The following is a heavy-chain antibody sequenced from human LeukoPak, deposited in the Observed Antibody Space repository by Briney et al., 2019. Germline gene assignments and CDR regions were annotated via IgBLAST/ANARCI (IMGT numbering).Heavy chain of an antibody. CDR1: GFTFSNYA. D-gene: IGHD6-19*01. V-gene: IGHV3-23*01. J-gene: IGHJ4*02. CDR3: AKTSGWPYSFDY. Sequence: PGGSLRLSCAASGFTFSNYAMSWVRQAPGKGLEWVSAISSSGATPYYTDSVERRFTISRDNSKTTLSLQMTRLRAEDTAVYYCAKTSGWPYSFDYWGQGTLVTVSS. CDR2: ISSSGATP.